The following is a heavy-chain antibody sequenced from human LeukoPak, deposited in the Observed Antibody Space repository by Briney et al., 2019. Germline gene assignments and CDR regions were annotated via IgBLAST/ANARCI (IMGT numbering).Heavy chain of an antibody. CDR2: ITDSGGTS. Sequence: GGSLRLSCADCGFNVYTYAMSGVRQAPGKGLEWVSTITDSGGTSYYADSVKGRFTISRDNSKNPLYLQMSNLRTCDTALDNCVKSTYSDTSGYFAFDSWGQGSLVTVSA. D-gene: IGHD3-22*01. CDR1: GFNVYTYA. CDR3: VKSTYSDTSGYFAFDS. V-gene: IGHV3-23*01. J-gene: IGHJ4*02.